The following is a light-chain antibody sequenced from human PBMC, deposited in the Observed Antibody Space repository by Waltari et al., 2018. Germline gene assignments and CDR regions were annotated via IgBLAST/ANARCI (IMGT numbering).Light chain of an antibody. CDR3: ASYTSSNTVI. Sequence: QSALTQPASVSGSAGQSIAISCSGTNSDIGRYNYVPWYQQHPGNAPRLILDDVSRWPSGVSNRFIGSKSGITASLAISGLQAEDEGDYFCASYTSSNTVIFGGGTRVTVL. CDR1: NSDIGRYNY. V-gene: IGLV2-14*03. CDR2: DVS. J-gene: IGLJ2*01.